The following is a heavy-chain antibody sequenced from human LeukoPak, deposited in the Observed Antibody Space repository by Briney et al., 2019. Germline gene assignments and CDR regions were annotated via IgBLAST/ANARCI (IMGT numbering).Heavy chain of an antibody. CDR3: AKGSSWRLDY. J-gene: IGHJ4*02. D-gene: IGHD2-2*01. V-gene: IGHV3-23*01. Sequence: PGGSLRLSCAASGFTFTNYAMSWVRQASGKGLEWVSAISGSGGSTYYADSVKGRFTISRDNSKNTVYLQMNSLRAEDTAVYYCAKGSSWRLDYWGQGTLVTVSS. CDR2: ISGSGGST. CDR1: GFTFTNYA.